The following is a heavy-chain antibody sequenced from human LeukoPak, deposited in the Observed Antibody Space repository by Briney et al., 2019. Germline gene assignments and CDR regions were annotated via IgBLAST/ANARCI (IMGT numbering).Heavy chain of an antibody. Sequence: SETLSLTCAVYGGSFSGSYWNWIRQPPGKGLEWIGYIHYSGNTNYNPSLKSRVTISVDTSKNQFSLKLSSVTAADTAVYYCARDPVDQPYWFFDLWGRGTLVTVSS. V-gene: IGHV4-59*01. CDR3: ARDPVDQPYWFFDL. CDR2: IHYSGNT. CDR1: GGSFSGSY. J-gene: IGHJ2*01.